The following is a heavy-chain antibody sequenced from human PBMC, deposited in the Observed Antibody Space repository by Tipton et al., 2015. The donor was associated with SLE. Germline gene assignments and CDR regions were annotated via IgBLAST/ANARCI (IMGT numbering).Heavy chain of an antibody. D-gene: IGHD5-24*01. Sequence: TLSLTCTVSGGSISTYYWSWIRQPPGKGLEWIGYIYYSGSTNYNPSLKSRVTISVDTSKNQFSLKLSPVTAADTAVYYCARDLNGYNRGWYYYMDVWGKVTTVTVSS. CDR2: IYYSGST. CDR3: ARDLNGYNRGWYYYMDV. J-gene: IGHJ6*03. V-gene: IGHV4-59*01. CDR1: GGSISTYY.